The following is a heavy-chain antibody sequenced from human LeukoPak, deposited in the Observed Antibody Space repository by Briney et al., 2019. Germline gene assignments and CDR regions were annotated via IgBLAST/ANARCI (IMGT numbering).Heavy chain of an antibody. J-gene: IGHJ5*02. D-gene: IGHD2-15*01. V-gene: IGHV1-18*04. Sequence: ASVKVSCKASGYTFTSYGISWVRQAPGQGLEWMGWISAYNGNTNYSQKLQGRVTMTTDTSTSTAYMELRSLRSDDTAVYYCARRLRYCSGGSCYGRDWEINWFDPWGQGTLVTVSS. CDR3: ARRLRYCSGGSCYGRDWEINWFDP. CDR1: GYTFTSYG. CDR2: ISAYNGNT.